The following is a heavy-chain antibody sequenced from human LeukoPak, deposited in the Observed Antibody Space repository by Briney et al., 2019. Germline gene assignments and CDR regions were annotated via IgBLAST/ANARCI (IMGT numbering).Heavy chain of an antibody. CDR2: IKHNGSEK. CDR1: GFTFNSYW. CDR3: ARAPRDKPFDI. V-gene: IGHV3-7*01. Sequence: GGSLRLSCAASGFTFNSYWMSWVRQAPGKGLEWVANIKHNGSEKYYVDSVKGRFTISRDNAKNSLYLQMNSLRVEDTAVYYCARAPRDKPFDIWGHGTTVTVSS. D-gene: IGHD2-21*02. J-gene: IGHJ3*02.